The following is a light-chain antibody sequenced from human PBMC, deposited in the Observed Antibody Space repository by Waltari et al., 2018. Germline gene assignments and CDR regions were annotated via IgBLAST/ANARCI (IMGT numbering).Light chain of an antibody. V-gene: IGKV1-39*01. CDR3: QQTYTSLPT. CDR2: AAS. Sequence: DIQMTQSPSSLSASVGDRVTITCRASQRISRYLNWYQHKAGEAPKVLIFAASRLHSGVPSRFSGSGSGTDFSLTVSSLQPEDFATYYCQQTYTSLPTFGQGTKVEIK. CDR1: QRISRY. J-gene: IGKJ1*01.